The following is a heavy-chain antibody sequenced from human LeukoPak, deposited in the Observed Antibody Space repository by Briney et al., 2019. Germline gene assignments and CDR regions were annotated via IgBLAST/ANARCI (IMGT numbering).Heavy chain of an antibody. Sequence: ASVKVSCKASGYTFTGYYMHWVRQAPGQGLEWMGWINPNSGGTNYAQKFQGRVTMTRDTSISTAYMELSRLRSDDTAMYYCARVKRGQQLTETFDYWGQGTLVTVSS. J-gene: IGHJ4*02. D-gene: IGHD6-13*01. V-gene: IGHV1-2*02. CDR1: GYTFTGYY. CDR2: INPNSGGT. CDR3: ARVKRGQQLTETFDY.